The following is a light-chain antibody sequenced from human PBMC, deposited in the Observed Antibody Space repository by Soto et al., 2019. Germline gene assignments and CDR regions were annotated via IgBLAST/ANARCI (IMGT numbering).Light chain of an antibody. V-gene: IGKV1-5*03. CDR1: QSISSW. J-gene: IGKJ1*01. Sequence: DIQMTQSPSTLSPSVGDRVTITCRASQSISSWLSWYQQKPGKAPTLLIYKASSIETGVPARFSGSGSGTEFTLTISSLQPDDLAAYYCQQYSNVPWTFGQGTKLEIK. CDR2: KAS. CDR3: QQYSNVPWT.